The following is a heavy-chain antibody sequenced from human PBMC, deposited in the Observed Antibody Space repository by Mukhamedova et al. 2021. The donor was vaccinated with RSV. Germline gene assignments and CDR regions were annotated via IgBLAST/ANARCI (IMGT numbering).Heavy chain of an antibody. CDR3: ARRASYISSWYGGHTPFDY. J-gene: IGHJ4*02. V-gene: IGHV4-39*01. D-gene: IGHD6-13*01. Sequence: SRVTISVDTSKNQFSLKLSSVTAADTAVYYCARRASYISSWYGGHTPFDYWGQGTLVTVSS.